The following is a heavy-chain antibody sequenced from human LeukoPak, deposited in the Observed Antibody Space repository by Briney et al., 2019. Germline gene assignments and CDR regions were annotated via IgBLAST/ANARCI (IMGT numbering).Heavy chain of an antibody. D-gene: IGHD3-22*01. J-gene: IGHJ3*02. Sequence: PGRSLRLSCAASGFTFSSYAMHWVRQAPGKGLEWVAVISYDGSNKNYADSVKGRFTISGDNSKNTLYLQMNSLRAEDTSVYYCARDSGPYYYDSKNAFDIWGQGTMVTVSS. CDR1: GFTFSSYA. V-gene: IGHV3-30*04. CDR2: ISYDGSNK. CDR3: ARDSGPYYYDSKNAFDI.